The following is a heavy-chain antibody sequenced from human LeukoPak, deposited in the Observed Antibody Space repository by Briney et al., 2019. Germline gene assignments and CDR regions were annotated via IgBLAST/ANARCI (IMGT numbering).Heavy chain of an antibody. CDR2: ISAGGDRT. CDR3: AKEHIWGATPFFDY. Sequence: GGSLRLSCAASGFTFSSHAMGWVRQAPGKGLEWISAISAGGDRTYYIDTVKGRFTISRDNPKSTLYLHLNSLRVDDTAVYFCAKEHIWGATPFFDYGGQEPLVTVSS. J-gene: IGHJ4*02. D-gene: IGHD3-16*01. CDR1: GFTFSSHA. V-gene: IGHV3-23*02.